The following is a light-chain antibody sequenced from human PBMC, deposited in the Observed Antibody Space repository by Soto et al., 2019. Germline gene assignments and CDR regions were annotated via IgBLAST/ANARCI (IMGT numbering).Light chain of an antibody. CDR3: HQYGDSLWT. Sequence: EIVLTQPAGTLSLSPGERDTLSCSASQSVSSNYLAWYQQKPGQAPRLLIYGASSRAAGITDRFSGSGSGTDFTLTISRLEPEDFAVYYCHQYGDSLWTFGQGTKVDIK. CDR2: GAS. J-gene: IGKJ1*01. V-gene: IGKV3-20*01. CDR1: QSVSSNY.